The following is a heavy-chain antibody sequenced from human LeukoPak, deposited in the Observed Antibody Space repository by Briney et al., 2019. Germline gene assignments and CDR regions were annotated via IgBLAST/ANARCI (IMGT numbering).Heavy chain of an antibody. CDR1: NDSIRNYY. CDR3: ARGNYGSGSYYVVDFDY. D-gene: IGHD3-10*01. J-gene: IGHJ4*02. V-gene: IGHV4-59*01. CDR2: IYHTGNT. Sequence: SETLSLTCSVSNDSIRNYYWSWIRQPPGKALGWIGYIYHTGNTHYNPSLKSRLTMSIDTSKNQFSLNLNSVTAADTAVYYCARGNYGSGSYYVVDFDYWGQGTLVTVSS.